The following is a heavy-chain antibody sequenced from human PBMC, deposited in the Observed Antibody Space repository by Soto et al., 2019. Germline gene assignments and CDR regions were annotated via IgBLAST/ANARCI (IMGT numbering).Heavy chain of an antibody. Sequence: EVQLLESGGGLVQPGGSLRLSCAASGFTFSSYAMSWVRQAPGKGLEWVSAISGSGGSTYYADSVKGRFTISRDNSKNTLYLQMKSLSAEDTAVYYCAKEGKHSSGWDNFDYWGQGTLVTVSS. CDR3: AKEGKHSSGWDNFDY. CDR2: ISGSGGST. V-gene: IGHV3-23*01. D-gene: IGHD6-19*01. J-gene: IGHJ4*02. CDR1: GFTFSSYA.